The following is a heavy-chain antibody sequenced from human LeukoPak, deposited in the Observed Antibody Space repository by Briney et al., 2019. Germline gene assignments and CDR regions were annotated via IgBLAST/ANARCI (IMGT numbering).Heavy chain of an antibody. V-gene: IGHV1-69*13. CDR3: ARERNPFQVTTSRFDYYYGMDV. Sequence: SVKVSCKASGGTFSSYAISWVRQAPGQGLEWMGGIIPIFGTANYAQKFQGRVTITADESTSTAYMELSSLRSEDTAVYYCARERNPFQVTTSRFDYYYGMDVWGQGPRSPSP. J-gene: IGHJ6*02. D-gene: IGHD4-11*01. CDR2: IIPIFGTA. CDR1: GGTFSSYA.